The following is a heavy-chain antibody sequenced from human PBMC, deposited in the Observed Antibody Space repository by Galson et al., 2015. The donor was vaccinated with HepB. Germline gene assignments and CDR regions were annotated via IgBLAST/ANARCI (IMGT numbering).Heavy chain of an antibody. CDR1: GGAFSSYA. Sequence: SCKASGGAFSSYAISWVRQAPGQGLEWMGGIIPIFGTANYAQKFQGRVTITADESTSTAYMELSSLRSEDTAVYYCARGNIVVVPAADPYYYYGMDVWGQGTTVTVTS. J-gene: IGHJ6*02. CDR2: IIPIFGTA. V-gene: IGHV1-69*01. CDR3: ARGNIVVVPAADPYYYYGMDV. D-gene: IGHD2-2*01.